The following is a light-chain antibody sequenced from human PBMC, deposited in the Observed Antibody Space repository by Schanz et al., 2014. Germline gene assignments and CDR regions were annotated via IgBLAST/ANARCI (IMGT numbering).Light chain of an antibody. J-gene: IGKJ1*01. CDR1: QSIETK. CDR3: QQQGGSVWT. CDR2: GAS. V-gene: IGKV3-20*01. Sequence: EIVMTQSPATLSVSPGERATLSCRASQSIETKLGWYQQKPGQAPRLLIYGASSRATGIPDRFSGSGSGTDFTLTISRLEPEDFAMYYCQQQGGSVWTFGQGTKVEIK.